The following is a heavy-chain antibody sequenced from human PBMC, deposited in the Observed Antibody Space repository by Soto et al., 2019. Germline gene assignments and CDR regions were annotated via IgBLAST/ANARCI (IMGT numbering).Heavy chain of an antibody. J-gene: IGHJ4*02. D-gene: IGHD6-13*01. CDR1: GGSISSGDYY. Sequence: QVQLQESGPGLVKPSQTLSLTCTVSGGSISSGDYYWSWIRQPPWKGLEWIGYIYYSGSTYYNPSRKSRVTISVDTSKNQLSLKLSSVTAADTAVYYCARGTRMYSSSWTVDYWGRGTLVTVSS. V-gene: IGHV4-30-4*01. CDR2: IYYSGST. CDR3: ARGTRMYSSSWTVDY.